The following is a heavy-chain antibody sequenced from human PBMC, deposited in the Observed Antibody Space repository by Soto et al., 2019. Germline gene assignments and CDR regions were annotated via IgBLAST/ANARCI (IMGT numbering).Heavy chain of an antibody. V-gene: IGHV3-74*01. CDR3: ARGAKNVYAMDV. J-gene: IGHJ6*02. CDR2: IKFDGSST. Sequence: GGSLRLSCAASGFAFSTYWMHWVCQAPGKGLMWVSRIKFDGSSTHYGDSVKGRFTISRDDAKNTLFLQMNGLRVDDTAVYYCARGAKNVYAMDVWGQGTTVTVSS. CDR1: GFAFSTYW. D-gene: IGHD1-1*01.